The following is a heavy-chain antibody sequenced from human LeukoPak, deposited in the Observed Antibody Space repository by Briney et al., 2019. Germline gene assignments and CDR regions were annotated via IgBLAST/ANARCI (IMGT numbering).Heavy chain of an antibody. Sequence: PGGSLRLSCAASGFIFSSYGMHWVRQAPGKGLEWVGRIKSKTDGGTTDYAAPVKGRFTISRDDSKNTLYLQMNSLKTEDTAVYYCTTDLAYYYDSSGYPIDYWGQGTLVTVSS. CDR1: GFIFSSYG. J-gene: IGHJ4*02. CDR2: IKSKTDGGTT. V-gene: IGHV3-15*01. D-gene: IGHD3-22*01. CDR3: TTDLAYYYDSSGYPIDY.